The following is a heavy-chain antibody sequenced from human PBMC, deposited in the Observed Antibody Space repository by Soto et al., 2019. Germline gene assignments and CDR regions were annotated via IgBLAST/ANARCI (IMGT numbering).Heavy chain of an antibody. D-gene: IGHD3-10*01. Sequence: GESLKTSCKGFGYSFANYWINWVRQMPGKGLEWMASIDPSDSYITYSPSFQGHVTISADKSISTAYLQWGSLKASATAMYYCARLLTYGSGRDYYGLDVWGQGTTVTVS. CDR2: IDPSDSYI. V-gene: IGHV5-10-1*01. CDR3: ARLLTYGSGRDYYGLDV. CDR1: GYSFANYW. J-gene: IGHJ6*02.